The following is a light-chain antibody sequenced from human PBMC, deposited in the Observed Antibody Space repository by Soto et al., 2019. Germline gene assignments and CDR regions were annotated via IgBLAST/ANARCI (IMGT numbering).Light chain of an antibody. CDR3: QQYGSSPET. CDR1: QSVSSAY. V-gene: IGKV3-20*01. CDR2: DVS. Sequence: EIVLTQSPGTLSLSPGERATLSCRASQSVSSAYLAWYQQKPGQAPRLLIYDVSSRATGIPDRFSGSGSGTDFTLTVSRLEPEEFAVYYCQQYGSSPETFGQGTKVDIK. J-gene: IGKJ1*01.